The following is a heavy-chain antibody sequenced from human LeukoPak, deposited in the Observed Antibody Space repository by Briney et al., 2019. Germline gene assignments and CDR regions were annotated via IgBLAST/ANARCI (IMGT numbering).Heavy chain of an antibody. CDR2: IYTSGST. V-gene: IGHV4-61*02. D-gene: IGHD3-22*01. CDR1: GGSISSGNFY. J-gene: IGHJ4*02. CDR3: ARDEAYYYDSSGYYTLFDY. Sequence: SETLSLTCTVSGGSISSGNFYWSWLRQPAGKGLEWIGRIYTSGSTNYNPSPKSRVTISLDTSKNQFSLKVSSVTAADTAVYYCARDEAYYYDSSGYYTLFDYWGQGTLVTVSS.